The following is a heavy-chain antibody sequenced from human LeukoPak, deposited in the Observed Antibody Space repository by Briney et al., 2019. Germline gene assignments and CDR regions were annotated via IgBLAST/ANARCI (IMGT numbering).Heavy chain of an antibody. CDR2: ISGSGGST. J-gene: IGHJ6*04. D-gene: IGHD1/OR15-1a*01. CDR1: GFPFSSYA. CDR3: AKNLGNKPYYYYGMDV. Sequence: GGSLSLSCAASGFPFSSYAMSWVRQAPGKGLEWVSAISGSGGSTYYADSVKGRFTISRDNSKNTLYLQMNSLRAEDTAVYYCAKNLGNKPYYYYGMDVWGKGTTVTVSS. V-gene: IGHV3-23*01.